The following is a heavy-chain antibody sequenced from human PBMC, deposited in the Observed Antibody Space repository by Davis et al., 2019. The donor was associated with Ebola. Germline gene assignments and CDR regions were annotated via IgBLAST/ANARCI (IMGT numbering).Heavy chain of an antibody. J-gene: IGHJ4*02. D-gene: IGHD1-1*01. CDR1: GYTFTSYG. CDR3: ARAQFPTTSDH. V-gene: IGHV1-18*04. Sequence: AASVKVSCKASGYTFTSYGITWVRQASGQGLEWMGWINPHNGNANYAQNVQGRVTMTTDTSTSTAYMEVGSLRSDDTAVYYCARAQFPTTSDHWGQGTLVTVSS. CDR2: INPHNGNA.